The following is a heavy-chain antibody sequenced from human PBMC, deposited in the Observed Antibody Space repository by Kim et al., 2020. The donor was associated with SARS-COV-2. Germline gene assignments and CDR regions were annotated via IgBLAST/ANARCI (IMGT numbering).Heavy chain of an antibody. D-gene: IGHD2-15*01. CDR1: GFTFGTYD. V-gene: IGHV3-23*01. CDR3: AKYCISASCTGRYFDL. CDR2: IISSGGST. Sequence: GGSLRLSCAASGFTFGTYDMHWVRQAPGRGLEWVSGIISSGGSTYYADSAKGRFIISRDNFKNTVYLQLSSLRAEDTAVYYCAKYCISASCTGRYFDLWG. J-gene: IGHJ2*01.